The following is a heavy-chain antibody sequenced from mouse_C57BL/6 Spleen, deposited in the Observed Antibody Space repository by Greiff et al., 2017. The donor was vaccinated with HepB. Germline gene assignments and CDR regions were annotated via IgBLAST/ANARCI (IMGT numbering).Heavy chain of an antibody. Sequence: QVQLQQPGAELVKPGASVKMSCKASGYTFTSYWITWVKQRPGQGLEWIGDIYPGSGSTNYNEKFKSKATLTVDTSSITAYMQLSSLTSEDSAVYYCAREGTGTGYFDVWGTGTTVTVSS. CDR2: IYPGSGST. D-gene: IGHD4-1*01. V-gene: IGHV1-55*01. CDR1: GYTFTSYW. CDR3: AREGTGTGYFDV. J-gene: IGHJ1*03.